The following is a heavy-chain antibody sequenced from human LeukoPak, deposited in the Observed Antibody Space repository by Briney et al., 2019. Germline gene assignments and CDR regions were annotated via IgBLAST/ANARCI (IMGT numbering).Heavy chain of an antibody. V-gene: IGHV3-23*01. CDR3: AKEAVRKFDFHY. D-gene: IGHD1-14*01. CDR2: VNGNGGST. J-gene: IGHJ4*02. CDR1: GFSFSTYA. Sequence: AGGSLRLSCAAPGFSFSTYAMSWVRQAPGKGLEWVSGVNGNGGSTSYADSVKGRFTIFRDNSKNTVYLQMNSLRVEDTAVYYCAKEAVRKFDFHYWGQGTLVTVSS.